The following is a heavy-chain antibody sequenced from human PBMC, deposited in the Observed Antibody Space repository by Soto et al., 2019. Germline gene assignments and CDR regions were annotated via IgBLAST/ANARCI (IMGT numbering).Heavy chain of an antibody. J-gene: IGHJ5*02. CDR2: VYNSGST. D-gene: IGHD2-21*01. V-gene: IGHV4-61*01. CDR3: ARRAVVAVTGGLDNWLDP. Sequence: SETLCLTCTVSGGSISSGTYHWNWLRQPPGKALEWIGYVYNSGSTNYNPSLKSRVTISVDTSKNQFSLKVNSVTAADTAVYYCARRAVVAVTGGLDNWLDPWGQGILVTVSS. CDR1: GGSISSGTYH.